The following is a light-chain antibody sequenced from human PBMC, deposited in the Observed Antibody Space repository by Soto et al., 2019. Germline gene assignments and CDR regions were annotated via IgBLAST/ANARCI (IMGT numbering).Light chain of an antibody. Sequence: EIVMTQSPATLSVSPGERATLSCRASQSVSSNLAWYQQKPGQAPRLLIYAASTRAPGIPARFSGSGSGTEFTLSISSLQSEDFAVYSCQQYNNWPTTFGQGTKVDI. CDR3: QQYNNWPTT. CDR2: AAS. CDR1: QSVSSN. V-gene: IGKV3-15*01. J-gene: IGKJ1*01.